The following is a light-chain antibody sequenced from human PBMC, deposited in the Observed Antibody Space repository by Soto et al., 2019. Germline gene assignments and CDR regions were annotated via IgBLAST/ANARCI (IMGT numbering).Light chain of an antibody. CDR3: QQYSRFSWT. Sequence: DIQMTQSPSTLSASVGVRVNITCRDSQTIDKWLAWYQQKPGKAPKLLIYKASILQSGVPSRFSGSGSGTEFTLTITSLQPDDVGSYFCQQYSRFSWTFGQGTKVEIK. J-gene: IGKJ1*01. V-gene: IGKV1-5*03. CDR1: QTIDKW. CDR2: KAS.